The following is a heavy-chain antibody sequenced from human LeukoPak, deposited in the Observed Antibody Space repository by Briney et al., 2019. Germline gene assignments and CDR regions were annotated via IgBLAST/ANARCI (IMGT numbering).Heavy chain of an antibody. Sequence: PSETLSLTCSVSGDSVSSYSWSWLRQPAEKGLEWIGRFYSSENTNYNPSLNSRVTMSVDTSNNQFSLRLTSVSAADTAVYYCAGRLRDSCTTCYHYFDYWGQGILVTVSS. CDR1: GDSVSSYS. CDR3: AGRLRDSCTTCYHYFDY. CDR2: FYSSENT. V-gene: IGHV4-4*07. D-gene: IGHD2-2*01. J-gene: IGHJ4*02.